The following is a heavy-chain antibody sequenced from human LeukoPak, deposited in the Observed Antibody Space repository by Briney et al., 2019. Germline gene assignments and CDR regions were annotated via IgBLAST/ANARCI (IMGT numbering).Heavy chain of an antibody. CDR3: ANLLRYFDWPFDY. CDR1: GFTFSSYG. J-gene: IGHJ4*02. V-gene: IGHV3-23*01. D-gene: IGHD3-9*01. CDR2: ISGSGGST. Sequence: GGTLRLSCAASGFTFSSYGMSWVRQAPGKGLEWVSAISGSGGSTYYADSVKGRFTISRDNSKNTLYLQMNSLRAEDTAVYYCANLLRYFDWPFDYWGQGTLVTVSS.